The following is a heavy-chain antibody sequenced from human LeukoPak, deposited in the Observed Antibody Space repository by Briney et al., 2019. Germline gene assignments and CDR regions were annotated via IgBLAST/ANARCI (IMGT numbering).Heavy chain of an antibody. D-gene: IGHD5-12*01. CDR2: INSDGRTT. Sequence: GGSLRLSCAASGFTFSSYWMHWVRQVPGKGLVWVSRINSDGRTTRYADSVKGRFTISRDNAKNTLYLQMNSLRAEDTAVYYCASNIVATIGDYWGQGTLVTVSS. CDR3: ASNIVATIGDY. CDR1: GFTFSSYW. J-gene: IGHJ4*02. V-gene: IGHV3-74*01.